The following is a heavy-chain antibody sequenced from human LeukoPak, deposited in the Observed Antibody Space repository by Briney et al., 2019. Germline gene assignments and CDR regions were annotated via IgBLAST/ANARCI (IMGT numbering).Heavy chain of an antibody. CDR2: INHSGSS. CDR3: ARLYGDYARGAFDI. D-gene: IGHD4-17*01. CDR1: GGSFSGYY. Sequence: PSETLSPTCAVYGGSFSGYYWSWIRQPPGKGLEWIGEINHSGSSNYNPSLKSRVTISVDTSKNQFSLKLSSVTAADTAVYYCARLYGDYARGAFDIWAKGQWSPSLQ. V-gene: IGHV4-34*01. J-gene: IGHJ3*02.